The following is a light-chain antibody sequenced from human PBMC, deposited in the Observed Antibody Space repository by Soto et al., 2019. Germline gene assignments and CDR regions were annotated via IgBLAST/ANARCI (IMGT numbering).Light chain of an antibody. CDR3: SSYAGSNHVV. CDR1: SSDVGGYNY. CDR2: EVS. V-gene: IGLV2-8*01. Sequence: QSALTQPPSASGSPGQSVTISCTGTSSDVGGYNYVSWYQQHPGKAPKLMIYEVSKRPSGVPDRFSGSKSDNTASLTVSGLQAEDEADYYCSSYAGSNHVVFGGGTKLTVL. J-gene: IGLJ2*01.